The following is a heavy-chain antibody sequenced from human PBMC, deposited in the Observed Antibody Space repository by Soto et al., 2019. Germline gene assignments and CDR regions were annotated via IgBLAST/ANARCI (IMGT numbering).Heavy chain of an antibody. CDR2: ISPASTYT. CDR3: AREVGVAARPGSLQLDN. J-gene: IGHJ4*02. D-gene: IGHD6-6*01. V-gene: IGHV3-11*06. CDR1: GLSLSGYY. Sequence: PGGSLRLSCAASGLSLSGYYMTWIRQAPGKGLEWVSLISPASTYTQYADSVKGRFTISRDNTKNSFFLQMNSLRAEDTAVYYCAREVGVAARPGSLQLDNWGQGALVTVSS.